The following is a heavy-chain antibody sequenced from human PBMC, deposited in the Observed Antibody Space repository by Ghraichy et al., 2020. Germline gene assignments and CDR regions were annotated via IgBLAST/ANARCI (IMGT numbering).Heavy chain of an antibody. J-gene: IGHJ4*02. V-gene: IGHV3-23*01. CDR3: ARKEGGNYSPSDY. CDR1: GFTFTNYA. Sequence: GGSLRLSCLTSGFTFTNYAMSWVRQAPGKGLEWVSLISGSGGYTYYADSVKGRFTVSRDNSKNTLFLQMNSLRVEDTAVYYCARKEGGNYSPSDYWGQGTLVTVSS. D-gene: IGHD1-26*01. CDR2: ISGSGGYT.